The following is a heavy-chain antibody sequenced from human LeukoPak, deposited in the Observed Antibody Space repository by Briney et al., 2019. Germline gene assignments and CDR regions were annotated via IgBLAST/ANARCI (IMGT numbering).Heavy chain of an antibody. D-gene: IGHD5-12*01. CDR3: ARGISGYDVYLDC. V-gene: IGHV4-59*08. CDR2: IYYSGST. Sequence: PAETLSLTCTVPGGSISSYYWSWIRQPPGKRLEWIGYIYYSGSTNYNPSLKSRVTISVDTSKNQFSLKLSSVTAADTAVYYCARGISGYDVYLDCWGQGTLVTVSS. CDR1: GGSISSYY. J-gene: IGHJ4*02.